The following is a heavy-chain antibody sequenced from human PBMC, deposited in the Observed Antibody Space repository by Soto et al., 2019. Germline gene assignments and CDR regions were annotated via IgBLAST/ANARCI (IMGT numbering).Heavy chain of an antibody. CDR1: GFTFSNAW. CDR2: IKSKTDGGTT. CDR3: TTGLTGGYCSGGSCYSFDY. J-gene: IGHJ4*02. D-gene: IGHD2-15*01. Sequence: GGSLRLSCAASGFTFSNAWMSWVRQAPGKGLEWVGRIKSKTDGGTTDYAAPVKGRFTISRDDSKNTLYLQMNSLKTEDTAVYYCTTGLTGGYCSGGSCYSFDYWGQGTLVTVSS. V-gene: IGHV3-15*01.